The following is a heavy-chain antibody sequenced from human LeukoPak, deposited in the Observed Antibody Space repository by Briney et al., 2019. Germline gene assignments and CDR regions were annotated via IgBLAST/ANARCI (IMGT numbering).Heavy chain of an antibody. CDR3: ARSGLAKWGYGDYDWFDP. V-gene: IGHV1-69*01. D-gene: IGHD4-17*01. J-gene: IGHJ5*02. CDR1: GGTFSSYA. Sequence: GASVKVSCKASGGTFSSYAISWVRQAPGQGLEWMGGIIPIFGTANYAQKFQGRVTITADESTSTAYMELSSLRSEGTAVYYCARSGLAKWGYGDYDWFDPWGQGTLVTVSS. CDR2: IIPIFGTA.